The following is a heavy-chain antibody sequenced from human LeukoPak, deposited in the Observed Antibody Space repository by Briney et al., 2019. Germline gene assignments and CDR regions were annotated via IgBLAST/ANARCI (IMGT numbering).Heavy chain of an antibody. D-gene: IGHD6-6*01. CDR3: AKDTNIAARRGDAFDI. Sequence: GGSLRLSCAASGFTFSSYGMHWVRQAPGKGLEWVAFIRYDGSNKYYADSVKGRFTISRDNSKNTLYLQMNSMRAEDTAAYYCAKDTNIAARRGDAFDIWGQGTMVTVSS. CDR1: GFTFSSYG. CDR2: IRYDGSNK. V-gene: IGHV3-30*02. J-gene: IGHJ3*02.